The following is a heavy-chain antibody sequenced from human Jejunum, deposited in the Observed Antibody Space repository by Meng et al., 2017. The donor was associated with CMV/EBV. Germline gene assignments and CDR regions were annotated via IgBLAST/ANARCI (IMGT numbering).Heavy chain of an antibody. J-gene: IGHJ4*02. Sequence: FTVSSNYITWVRQAPGKGLELISVTFAGRSTYYADSVKGRFTISRDNSKNTLHLQMNGLRAEDTAVYYCAREHSSSYYSNHYLDYWGQGTLVTVSS. CDR3: AREHSSSYYSNHYLDY. D-gene: IGHD6-13*01. V-gene: IGHV3-53*05. CDR1: FTVSSNY. CDR2: TFAGRST.